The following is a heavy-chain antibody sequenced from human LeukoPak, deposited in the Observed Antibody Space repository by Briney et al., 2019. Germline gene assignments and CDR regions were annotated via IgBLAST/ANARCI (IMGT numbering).Heavy chain of an antibody. CDR1: GFTFSNSA. J-gene: IGHJ6*03. CDR2: IRGSGGST. Sequence: PGGSLRLSCAASGFTFSNSAMNWVRQAPGKGLEWVAAIRGSGGSTYYADSVKGRFTVSRDNSKNTLYVQMNSLRAEDTAMYYCAKEVGDYYSYMNVWGKGTTVTVSS. V-gene: IGHV3-23*01. D-gene: IGHD1-26*01. CDR3: AKEVGDYYSYMNV.